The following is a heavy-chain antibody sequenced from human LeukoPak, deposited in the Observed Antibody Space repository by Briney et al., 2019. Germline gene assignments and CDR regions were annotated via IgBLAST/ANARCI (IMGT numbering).Heavy chain of an antibody. Sequence: GGSLRLSCAASGFTFSSYAMHWVRQAPGKGLEWVAVISYDGSNKYYADSVKGRFTISRDNSKNTLYLQMNSLRAEDTAVYYCAGARGYSGYALGDYWGQGTLVTVSS. D-gene: IGHD5-12*01. V-gene: IGHV3-30*04. CDR3: AGARGYSGYALGDY. CDR2: ISYDGSNK. J-gene: IGHJ4*02. CDR1: GFTFSSYA.